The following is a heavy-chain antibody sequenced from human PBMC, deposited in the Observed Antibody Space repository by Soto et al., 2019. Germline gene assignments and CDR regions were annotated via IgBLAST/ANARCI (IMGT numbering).Heavy chain of an antibody. CDR3: STDNLGYCSGGSCPKPFDD. Sequence: SETLSLTCTVAGGSIRDLYWGWIRQSPEKGLEWIGYIYYTGTTKYNPSLKSRVTKSVDSSKNQFSLKLDSVTAADTAVFYCSTDNLGYCSGGSCPKPFDDWGQGTLVTVSS. CDR2: IYYTGTT. CDR1: GGSIRDLY. J-gene: IGHJ4*02. D-gene: IGHD2-15*01. V-gene: IGHV4-59*11.